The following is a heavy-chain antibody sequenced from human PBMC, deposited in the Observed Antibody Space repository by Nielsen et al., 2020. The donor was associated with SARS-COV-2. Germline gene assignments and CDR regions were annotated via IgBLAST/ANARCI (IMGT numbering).Heavy chain of an antibody. J-gene: IGHJ4*02. CDR3: ARIRVSIAAADYFDY. Sequence: SGPTLVKPTQTLTLTCTFSGFSLSTSGMCVSWIRQPPGKALEWLARIDWDDDKYYSTSLKTRLTISKDTSKNQVVLTMTNMDPVDTATYYCARIRVSIAAADYFDYWGQGTLVTVSS. CDR2: IDWDDDK. D-gene: IGHD6-13*01. CDR1: GFSLSTSGMC. V-gene: IGHV2-70*11.